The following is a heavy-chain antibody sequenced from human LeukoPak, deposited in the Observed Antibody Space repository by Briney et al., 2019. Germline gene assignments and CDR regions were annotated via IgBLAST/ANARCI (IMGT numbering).Heavy chain of an antibody. D-gene: IGHD3-22*01. J-gene: IGHJ4*02. CDR2: MNPNSGNT. V-gene: IGHV1-8*03. CDR1: VYAFTSYD. CDR3: ARVGRNYDSSGYWFDY. Sequence: ASVKVSCKASVYAFTSYDINWVRQATGQGLEWMGWMNPNSGNTGYAQKFQGRVTITRNTSISTAYMELSSLRSEDTAVYYCARVGRNYDSSGYWFDYWGQGTLVTVSS.